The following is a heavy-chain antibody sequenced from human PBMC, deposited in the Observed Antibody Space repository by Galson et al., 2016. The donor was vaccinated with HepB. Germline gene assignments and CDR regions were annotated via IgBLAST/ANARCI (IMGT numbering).Heavy chain of an antibody. CDR1: GYRFRDYD. J-gene: IGHJ4*02. V-gene: IGHV1-8*01. Sequence: SVKVSCKASGYRFRDYDVSWVRQAPGQGLEWMGWMNPNSGNTGYAQRFRGRIDMTSDASINTAYMELHSLRSEDTAVYYCARAIRNQLLSEYWGQGTLITFSS. CDR3: ARAIRNQLLSEY. CDR2: MNPNSGNT. D-gene: IGHD1-14*01.